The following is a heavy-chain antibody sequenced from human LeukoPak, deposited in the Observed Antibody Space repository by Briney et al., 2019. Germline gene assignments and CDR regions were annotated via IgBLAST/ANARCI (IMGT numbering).Heavy chain of an antibody. CDR2: ISSSTSTI. J-gene: IGHJ3*02. CDR3: ARPFYDSGGYYYKSFDI. Sequence: PGGSLRLSCAASGFTFSSYSMNWVRQAPGKGLEWGSYISSSTSTIYYADSVKGRFTISRDNAKNSLYLQMNSLRDEDTAVYYCARPFYDSGGYYYKSFDIWGQGTMVTVSS. D-gene: IGHD3-22*01. CDR1: GFTFSSYS. V-gene: IGHV3-48*02.